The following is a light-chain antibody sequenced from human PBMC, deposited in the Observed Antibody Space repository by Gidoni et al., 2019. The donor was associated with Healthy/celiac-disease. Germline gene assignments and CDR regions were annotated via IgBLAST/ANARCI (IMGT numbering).Light chain of an antibody. CDR2: KAS. V-gene: IGKV1-5*03. CDR1: QSISSW. CDR3: QQYNSYSPKYT. J-gene: IGKJ2*01. Sequence: DIQMTQSPSTLSAYVGDRVTLTCRASQSISSWLAGYQQKPGKAPELLIYKASSLESGVPSRFSGSGSVTEFTLTISSLQPDDFATYYCQQYNSYSPKYTFGQXTKLEIK.